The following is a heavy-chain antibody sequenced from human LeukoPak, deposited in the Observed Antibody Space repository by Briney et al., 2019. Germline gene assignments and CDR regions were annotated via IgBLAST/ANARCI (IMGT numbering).Heavy chain of an antibody. CDR1: GFTFSSYA. V-gene: IGHV3-23*01. CDR2: ISGSGGST. CDR3: AKTGSSTSWTDYYYYYGMDV. J-gene: IGHJ6*02. Sequence: GGSLRLSCAASGFTFSSYAMSWVRQAPGKGLEWVSAISGSGGSTYYADSVKGRFTISRDNSKNTLYLQMNSLGAEDTAVYYCAKTGSSTSWTDYYYYYGMDVWGQGTTVTVSS. D-gene: IGHD2-2*01.